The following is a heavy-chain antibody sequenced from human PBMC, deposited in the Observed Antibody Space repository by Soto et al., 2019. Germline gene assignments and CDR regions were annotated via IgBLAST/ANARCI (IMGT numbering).Heavy chain of an antibody. D-gene: IGHD6-19*01. Sequence: PSETLSLTCNVSGGSVRRGETYWSWIRQSPGNGLEWIGYIHYSGSTYYNPSLRSRVTMSLDTSKNQFSLKLSSVTAADTAVYYCARTRTVAGTFYYFDYWGQGTLVTVSS. V-gene: IGHV4-30-4*01. CDR2: IHYSGST. CDR1: GGSVRRGETY. J-gene: IGHJ4*02. CDR3: ARTRTVAGTFYYFDY.